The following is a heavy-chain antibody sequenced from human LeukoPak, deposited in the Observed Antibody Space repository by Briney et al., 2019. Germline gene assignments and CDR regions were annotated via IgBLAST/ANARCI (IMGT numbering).Heavy chain of an antibody. D-gene: IGHD5-18*01. CDR2: TRNKANSYTT. J-gene: IGHJ4*02. CDR3: ARVRGYSYGPFDY. Sequence: GGSLRLSCAASGFSFSDHYMDWGRQAPGKGLEWVGRTRNKANSYTTEYAASVKGRFTVSRDDSKNSLYLQMNSLKTEDTAFYYCARVRGYSYGPFDYWGQGTLVTVSS. CDR1: GFSFSDHY. V-gene: IGHV3-72*01.